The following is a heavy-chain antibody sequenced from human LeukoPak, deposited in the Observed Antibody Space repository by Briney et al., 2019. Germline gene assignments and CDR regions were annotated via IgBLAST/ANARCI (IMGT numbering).Heavy chain of an antibody. V-gene: IGHV3-23*01. CDR2: ISGRGNNT. Sequence: SGGSLRLSCAASEFTFSTFAMAWVRQAPGKGLDWVSAISGRGNNTYYADSVKGRFTISRDNAKNSLYLQMNSLRAEDTAVYYCAELGITMIGGVWGKGTTVTISS. CDR1: EFTFSTFA. J-gene: IGHJ6*04. D-gene: IGHD3-10*02. CDR3: AELGITMIGGV.